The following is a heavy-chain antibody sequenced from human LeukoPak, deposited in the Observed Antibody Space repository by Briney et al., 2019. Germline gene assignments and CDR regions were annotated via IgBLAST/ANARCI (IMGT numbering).Heavy chain of an antibody. J-gene: IGHJ4*02. CDR2: ISSSSSTI. CDR3: AKDVRHSSSWYGGVDH. Sequence: GGSLRLSCAASGFTFSSYTMNWVRQAPGKGLEWVSYISSSSSTIYYADSVKGRFTISRDNSKNTLHLQMNSLRAEDTAVYYCAKDVRHSSSWYGGVDHWGQGTLVTVSS. D-gene: IGHD6-13*01. CDR1: GFTFSSYT. V-gene: IGHV3-48*01.